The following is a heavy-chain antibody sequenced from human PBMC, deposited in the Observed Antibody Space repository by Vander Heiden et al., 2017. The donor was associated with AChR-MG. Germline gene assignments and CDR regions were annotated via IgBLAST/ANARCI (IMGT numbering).Heavy chain of an antibody. CDR3: ARDRSTSVTATFDF. J-gene: IGHJ3*01. CDR2: AYHSGTT. Sequence: QVQLQESGPGLVRPSETLSLTCAVSGYSISSGYYWGWIRQSPGKGLEWIGSAYHSGTTYYNPSLKSRVTISLDTSKNQFSLKLNSLSATDTALYYCARDRSTSVTATFDFWGQGTLVTVSS. V-gene: IGHV4-38-2*02. CDR1: GYSISSGYY.